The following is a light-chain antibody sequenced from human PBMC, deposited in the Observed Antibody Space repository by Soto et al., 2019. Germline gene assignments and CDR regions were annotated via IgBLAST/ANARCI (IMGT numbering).Light chain of an antibody. CDR2: AAS. Sequence: DIQMTQSPSSLSASAGDRVTITCRASQSISSYLNWYQQKPGKAPKLLIYAASSLQSGVPSRFSGSGSGTDFTLTISSLQPKDFATYYCQQSYSTPWTFGQGTKVEIK. CDR1: QSISSY. V-gene: IGKV1-39*01. J-gene: IGKJ1*01. CDR3: QQSYSTPWT.